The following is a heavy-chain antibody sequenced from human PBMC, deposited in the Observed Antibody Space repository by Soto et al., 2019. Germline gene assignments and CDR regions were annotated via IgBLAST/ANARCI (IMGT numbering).Heavy chain of an antibody. J-gene: IGHJ3*01. Sequence: PSGTLSLTCTVSGGAISAFNWNWIRQTAGKGLEWIGRIYASGHTNYNPSLESRVTMSIDSSKHQFSLKLNSVTAADTAVYYCARSPSTSTIGTFDVWGQGTLVTVSS. D-gene: IGHD6-6*01. V-gene: IGHV4-4*07. CDR3: ARSPSTSTIGTFDV. CDR2: IYASGHT. CDR1: GGAISAFN.